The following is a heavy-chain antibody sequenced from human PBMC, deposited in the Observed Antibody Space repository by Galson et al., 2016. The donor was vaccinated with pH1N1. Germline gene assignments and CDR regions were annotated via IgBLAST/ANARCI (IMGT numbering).Heavy chain of an antibody. CDR3: SRERAQEEITGNVIDGFEV. CDR1: GGDFNKYA. D-gene: IGHD1-1*01. Sequence: SVKVSCKGSGGDFNKYAMSWVRQAPGQGLEWMGGIIPLHGTGVYSQKFDGRVTMMTDASTATAFLEMTGLTSDDTAIYYFSRERAQEEITGNVIDGFEVWGLGTMIVVSS. CDR2: IIPLHGTG. J-gene: IGHJ3*01. V-gene: IGHV1-69*05.